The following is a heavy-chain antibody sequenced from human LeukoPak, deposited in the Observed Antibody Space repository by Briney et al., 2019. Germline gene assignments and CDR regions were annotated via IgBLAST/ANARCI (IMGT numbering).Heavy chain of an antibody. CDR2: INPSGGST. Sequence: ASVKVSCKASGYTFTSYYMHWVRQAPGQGLEWMGIINPSGGSTSYAQKFQGRVTMTEDTSTDTAYMELSSLRSEDTAVYYCATIEQLGAKPSDYWGQGTLVTVSS. CDR3: ATIEQLGAKPSDY. D-gene: IGHD6-6*01. CDR1: GYTFTSYY. V-gene: IGHV1-46*01. J-gene: IGHJ4*02.